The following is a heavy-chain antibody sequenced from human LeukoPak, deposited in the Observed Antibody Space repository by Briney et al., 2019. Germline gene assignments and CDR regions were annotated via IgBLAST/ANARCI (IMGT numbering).Heavy chain of an antibody. CDR2: IYYSGST. J-gene: IGHJ3*02. CDR1: GDSINSNY. CDR3: ARVVLGGYSYGLGLAFDI. V-gene: IGHV4-59*01. Sequence: SETLSLTCSVSGDSINSNYWSWMRQPPGKGLEWIGYIYYSGSTNYNPSLKSRVTISVDTSKNQFSLKLSSVTAADTAVYYCARVVLGGYSYGLGLAFDIWGQGTMVTVSS. D-gene: IGHD5-18*01.